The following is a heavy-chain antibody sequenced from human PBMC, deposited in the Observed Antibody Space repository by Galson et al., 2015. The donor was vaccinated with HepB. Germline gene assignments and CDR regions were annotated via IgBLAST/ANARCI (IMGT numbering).Heavy chain of an antibody. J-gene: IGHJ6*02. V-gene: IGHV3-30*18. Sequence: SLRLSCEASGFTFSRYDMHWVRQAPGKGLEWVAVISSDGSGEYYADSVQGRLIISRDNSKNTLYLQMNSLRTEDTTVYYCAKRAQYSSTWGRTRFSSYFHMDVWGQGTTVTVSS. CDR2: ISSDGSGE. D-gene: IGHD6-13*01. CDR3: AKRAQYSSTWGRTRFSSYFHMDV. CDR1: GFTFSRYD.